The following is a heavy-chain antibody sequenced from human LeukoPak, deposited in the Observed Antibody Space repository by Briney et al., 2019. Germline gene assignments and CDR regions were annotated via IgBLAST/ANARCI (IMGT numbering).Heavy chain of an antibody. CDR2: ISSSSSYI. CDR3: ARVTNYGSGSYYRETSLDY. Sequence: GRSLRLSCAASGFTFSTYAMHWVRQAPGKGLEWVSSISSSSSYIYYADSVKGRFTISRDNAKNSLYLQMNSLRAEDTAVYYCARVTNYGSGSYYRETSLDYWGQGTLVTVSS. D-gene: IGHD3-10*01. J-gene: IGHJ4*02. V-gene: IGHV3-21*01. CDR1: GFTFSTYA.